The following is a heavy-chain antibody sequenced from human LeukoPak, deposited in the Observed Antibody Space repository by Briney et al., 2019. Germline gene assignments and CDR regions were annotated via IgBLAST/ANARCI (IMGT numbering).Heavy chain of an antibody. V-gene: IGHV4-59*01. CDR3: ARDLYGSGSYSHRD. CDR2: IYYSGST. J-gene: IGHJ4*02. D-gene: IGHD3-10*01. CDR1: GGSISSYY. Sequence: SETLSLTCTVSGGSISSYYWSWIRQPPGKGLEWVGYIYYSGSTNYNPSLKSRVTISVDTSKNQFSLKLSSVTAADTAVYYCARDLYGSGSYSHRDWGQGTLVTVSS.